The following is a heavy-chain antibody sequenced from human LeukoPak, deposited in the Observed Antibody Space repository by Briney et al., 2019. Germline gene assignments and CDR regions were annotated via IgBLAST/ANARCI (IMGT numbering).Heavy chain of an antibody. D-gene: IGHD4-11*01. J-gene: IGHJ4*02. Sequence: GGSLGLSCAASGFTFASYNMHWVRQAPGKGLEWVANIKQDGSEKYYVDSVKGRFTISRDNAKNSLYLQMNSLRAEDTAVYYCARDLVGTTVSGYWGQGTLVTVSS. CDR1: GFTFASYN. CDR2: IKQDGSEK. CDR3: ARDLVGTTVSGY. V-gene: IGHV3-7*01.